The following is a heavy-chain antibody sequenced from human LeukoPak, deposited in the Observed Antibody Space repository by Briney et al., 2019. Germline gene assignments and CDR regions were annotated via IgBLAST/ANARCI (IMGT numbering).Heavy chain of an antibody. V-gene: IGHV3-23*01. CDR3: ARGSSGHGWFDP. Sequence: GGSLRLSCAASGFTFSTYAMSWVRQAPGKGLEWISAISGSGGSTYYADSVKGRFTISRDNSKNTLYLQMNSLRAEDTAVYYCARGSSGHGWFDPWGQGTLVTVSS. D-gene: IGHD6-25*01. CDR2: ISGSGGST. CDR1: GFTFSTYA. J-gene: IGHJ5*02.